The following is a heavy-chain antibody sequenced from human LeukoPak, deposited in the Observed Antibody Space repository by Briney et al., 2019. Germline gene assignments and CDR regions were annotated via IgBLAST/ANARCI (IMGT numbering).Heavy chain of an antibody. CDR3: AREGEWSTYYYDSSGYKAFDI. D-gene: IGHD3-22*01. J-gene: IGHJ3*02. CDR2: INPNSGGT. CDR1: GYTFTDYY. Sequence: ASVKVSCKASGYTFTDYYMHWVRQAPGQGLEWMGWINPNSGGTNYAQKFQGRVTMTRDTSISTAYMELSRLRSDDTAVYYCAREGEWSTYYYDSSGYKAFDIWGQGTMVTVSS. V-gene: IGHV1-2*02.